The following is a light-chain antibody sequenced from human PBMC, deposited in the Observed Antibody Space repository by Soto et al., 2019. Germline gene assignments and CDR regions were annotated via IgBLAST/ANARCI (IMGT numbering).Light chain of an antibody. V-gene: IGKV1-39*01. CDR1: QSISTY. CDR3: QQYNSYWT. Sequence: DIQMTHSPSSLSASVVDRVTITCRASQSISTYLIWYQQKPGKAPKLLIYATSSLQSGVPSRFSGSGSGTEFTLTISSLQPDDFATYYCQQYNSYWTFGQGTKVDIK. J-gene: IGKJ1*01. CDR2: ATS.